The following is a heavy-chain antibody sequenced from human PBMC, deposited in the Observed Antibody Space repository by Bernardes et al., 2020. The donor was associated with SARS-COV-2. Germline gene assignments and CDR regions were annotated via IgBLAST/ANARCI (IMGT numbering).Heavy chain of an antibody. CDR3: ARGAYDSSGYSSYYYGMDV. V-gene: IGHV3-74*01. CDR1: GFTFSSYW. D-gene: IGHD3-22*01. J-gene: IGHJ6*02. Sequence: VGSLRLSCAASGFTFSSYWMHWVRQAPGKGLVWVSRINSDGSSTSYADSVKGRFTISRDNAKNTLYLQMNSLRAEDTAVYYCARGAYDSSGYSSYYYGMDVWGQGTTVTVSS. CDR2: INSDGSST.